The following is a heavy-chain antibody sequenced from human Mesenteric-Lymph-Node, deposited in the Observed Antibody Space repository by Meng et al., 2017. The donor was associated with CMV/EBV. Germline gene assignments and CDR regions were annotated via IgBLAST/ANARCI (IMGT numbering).Heavy chain of an antibody. CDR1: GLTLTNAW. CDR3: TTDRFN. CDR2: IKSKTDGGTI. J-gene: IGHJ4*02. Sequence: EVQLVESXXDVVKXGGSLRLSCAAFGLTLTNAWMSWVRQAPGKGLEWVGRIKSKTDGGTIDYAAPVKGRVSISRDESKNMLYLQMNSLKTEDTAVYYCTTDRFNRGQGTLVTVSS. V-gene: IGHV3-15*01.